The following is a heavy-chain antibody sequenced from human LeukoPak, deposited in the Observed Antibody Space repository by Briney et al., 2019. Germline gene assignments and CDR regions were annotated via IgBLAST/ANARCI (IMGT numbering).Heavy chain of an antibody. CDR2: FSPSGGGT. Sequence: GGSLRLSCAASGFTFSNYAMSWVRQAPGKGLEWVSAFSPSGGGTYYADSVKGRFTISRDNSKNTVYLQMNSLRADDTALYYCAKSRGDYVFDWCDPWGQGTLVTVSS. J-gene: IGHJ5*02. D-gene: IGHD3-16*01. CDR1: GFTFSNYA. V-gene: IGHV3-23*01. CDR3: AKSRGDYVFDWCDP.